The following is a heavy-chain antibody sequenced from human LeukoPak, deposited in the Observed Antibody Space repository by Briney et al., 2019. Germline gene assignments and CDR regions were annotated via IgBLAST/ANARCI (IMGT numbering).Heavy chain of an antibody. CDR2: MKEDGSEK. D-gene: IGHD7-27*01. J-gene: IGHJ4*02. V-gene: IGHV3-7*01. CDR1: GFTFSNYW. CDR3: ARDLNWETY. Sequence: GGSLRLSCAASGFTFSNYWMNWVRQAPGKGLEWVASMKEDGSEKYYVDSVKGRFTISRDNAKISLYLQMNSLRVEDTAVYYCARDLNWETYWGQGTLVSVSS.